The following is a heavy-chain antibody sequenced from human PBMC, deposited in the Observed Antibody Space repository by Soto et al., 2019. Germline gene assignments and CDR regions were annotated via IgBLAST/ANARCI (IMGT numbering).Heavy chain of an antibody. CDR2: IGPSDSYT. D-gene: IGHD4-4*01. J-gene: IGHJ6*02. CDR3: ARQTASWTTATTGYYYGMDV. V-gene: IGHV5-10-1*01. Sequence: GESLTSSCTGSGCSFARYWISWVRQMPGKGLEWMGRIGPSDSYTNYSPSFQGHVTISADKSISTAYLQWSSLKASDTAMYYCARQTASWTTATTGYYYGMDVWGQGTTVTVSS. CDR1: GCSFARYW.